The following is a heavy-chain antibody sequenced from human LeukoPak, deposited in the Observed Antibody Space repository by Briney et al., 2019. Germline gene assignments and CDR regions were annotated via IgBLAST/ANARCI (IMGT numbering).Heavy chain of an antibody. J-gene: IGHJ4*02. CDR3: ASSAGSTVD. CDR2: INHRGST. V-gene: IGHV4-34*01. CDR1: GESLSKYY. D-gene: IGHD4-17*01. Sequence: PSEPMPLTCAVYGESLSKYYWTWIRQSPGKGLEWIGEINHRGSTNLNPSLKSRVTLSVDTSKHQFSLKLTSVTAADAAVYYCASSAGSTVDWGQGTLVTVSS.